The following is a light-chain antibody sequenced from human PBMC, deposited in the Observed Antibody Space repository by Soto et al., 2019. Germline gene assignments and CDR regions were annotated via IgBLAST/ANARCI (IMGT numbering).Light chain of an antibody. J-gene: IGKJ3*01. Sequence: EIVLTQSPATLSLSPGGRATLSCRASQSVSTYLAWFQQKPGQAPRLLVYDASHRATGIPARFSGSGSGTDFTLTISSLEPEVFAVYYCQQRSNWPLTFGPGTKVDIK. CDR3: QQRSNWPLT. CDR1: QSVSTY. V-gene: IGKV3-11*01. CDR2: DAS.